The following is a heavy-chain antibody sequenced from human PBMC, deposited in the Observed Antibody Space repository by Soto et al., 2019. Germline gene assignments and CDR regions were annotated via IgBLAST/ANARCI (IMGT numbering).Heavy chain of an antibody. D-gene: IGHD6-19*01. CDR2: ISNVGSNK. CDR1: GFTFSNYD. J-gene: IGHJ4*02. CDR3: ARDRSSGWDYFDS. V-gene: IGHV3-30-3*01. Sequence: QPGGSLRLSCAASGFTFSNYDMHWVRQTPGKGLEWVALISNVGSNKHSADSVKGRFTISRDNSKNTLYLQMNSLRPEDTAVYFCARDRSSGWDYFDSWGQGTLVTVSS.